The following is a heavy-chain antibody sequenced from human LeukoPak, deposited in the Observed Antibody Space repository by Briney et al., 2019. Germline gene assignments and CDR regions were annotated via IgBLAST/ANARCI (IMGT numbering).Heavy chain of an antibody. V-gene: IGHV4-39*01. J-gene: IGHJ3*02. CDR2: IYNSANT. CDR1: GDSISSSSYC. CDR3: ARHSRSAYTGYENAFDI. Sequence: SETLSLTCTVSGDSISSSSYCWDWIRQPPGKGLEGIGNIYNSANTHYNPSLKTRITTSVDTSKNQFSLKLNSVPAADTGIYYCARHSRSAYTGYENAFDIWGQGTMVTVSS. D-gene: IGHD5-12*01.